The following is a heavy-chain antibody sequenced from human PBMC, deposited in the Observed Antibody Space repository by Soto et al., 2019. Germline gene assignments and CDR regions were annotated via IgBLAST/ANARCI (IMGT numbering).Heavy chain of an antibody. J-gene: IGHJ2*01. CDR1: GASFAGYY. CDR2: VSHSGIA. CDR3: ARYGGTSIWYFDI. Sequence: QVQLQQWGAGLLKPSETLSLTCTVYGASFAGYYWTWLRQSPGKGLEWIGEVSHSGIAKYNPSLGSRVTISLATSNSHFSLDLTSVTAADTAVYYCARYGGTSIWYFDIWGRGTLVSVSS. V-gene: IGHV4-34*01. D-gene: IGHD2-15*01.